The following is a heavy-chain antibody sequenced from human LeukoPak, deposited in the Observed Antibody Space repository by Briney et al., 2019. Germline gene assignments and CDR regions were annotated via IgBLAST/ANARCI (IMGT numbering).Heavy chain of an antibody. V-gene: IGHV1-46*01. CDR2: INPSGGST. CDR1: GYTFTSYY. CDR3: ARDPGPQYYDFWSDPIGAPYYGMDV. Sequence: ASVKVSCKASGYTFTSYYMHWVRQAPGQGLEWMGIINPSGGSTSYAQKFQGRVTMTRDTSTSTVYMELSSLRSEDTAVYYCARDPGPQYYDFWSDPIGAPYYGMDVWGQGTTVTVSS. D-gene: IGHD3-3*01. J-gene: IGHJ6*02.